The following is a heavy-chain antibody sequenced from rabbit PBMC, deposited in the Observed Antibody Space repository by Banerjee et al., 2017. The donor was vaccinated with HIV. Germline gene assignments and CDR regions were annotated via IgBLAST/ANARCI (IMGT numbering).Heavy chain of an antibody. CDR3: ARSTSGYDIGDL. Sequence: QEQLVESGGGLVQPEGSLTLTCTASGFTISSSYYMCWVRQAPGKGLEWIGCIYSSSSNTAYASWVNGRFTISKTSSTTVTLQMTSLTVADTATYFCARSTSGYDIGDLWGQGTLVTVS. D-gene: IGHD1-1*01. CDR2: IYSSSSNT. V-gene: IGHV1S45*01. J-gene: IGHJ3*01. CDR1: GFTISSSYY.